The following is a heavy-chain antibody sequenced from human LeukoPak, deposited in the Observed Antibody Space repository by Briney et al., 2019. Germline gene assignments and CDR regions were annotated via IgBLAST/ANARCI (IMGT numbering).Heavy chain of an antibody. D-gene: IGHD4-23*01. J-gene: IGHJ4*02. Sequence: SETLSLTCAVYGXSFSESYWSWIRQPPGEGLESVGEISHSGDTNYNPSLKSRVTISVDTSKNQFSLNLNSVTAADTAVYYCARGSNSVANWGQGTLVTVSS. CDR1: GXSFSESY. CDR2: ISHSGDT. V-gene: IGHV4-34*01. CDR3: ARGSNSVAN.